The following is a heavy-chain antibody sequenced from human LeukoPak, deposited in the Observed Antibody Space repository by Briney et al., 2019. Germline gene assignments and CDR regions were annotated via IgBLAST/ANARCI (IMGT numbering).Heavy chain of an antibody. Sequence: GGSLRLSCVASGFTFNSYAMSWVRQAPGKGLEWVSGISGNGGNIYYADSVKGRFTISRDNSKNTLYLQMNSLRAEDTAVYYRAKALPFSYCSSTSCYTDYWGQGTLVTVSS. CDR1: GFTFNSYA. J-gene: IGHJ4*02. CDR2: ISGNGGNI. D-gene: IGHD2-2*02. CDR3: AKALPFSYCSSTSCYTDY. V-gene: IGHV3-23*01.